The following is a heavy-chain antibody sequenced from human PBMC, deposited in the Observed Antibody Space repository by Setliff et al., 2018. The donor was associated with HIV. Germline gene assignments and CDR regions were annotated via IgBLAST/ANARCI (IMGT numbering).Heavy chain of an antibody. J-gene: IGHJ4*02. CDR2: INHKGVT. Sequence: KTSETLSLTCAVYGGTFSGYYRTWIRQSPERGLEWIGEINHKGVTNYSPSLMRRDTISVDTSKNQFSLRLSSVTAAYTALYFCSRAQIAAPRPLDYWGQGTLVTSPQ. V-gene: IGHV4-34*08. D-gene: IGHD2-21*01. CDR1: GGTFSGYY. CDR3: SRAQIAAPRPLDY.